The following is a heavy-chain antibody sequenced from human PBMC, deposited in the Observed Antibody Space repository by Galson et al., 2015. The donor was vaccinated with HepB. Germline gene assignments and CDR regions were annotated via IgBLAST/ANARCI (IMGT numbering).Heavy chain of an antibody. CDR2: IRSKANSYAT. CDR1: GFTFSGSA. CDR3: TRSPDPGYYLLGSIDY. Sequence: SLRLSCAASGFTFSGSAMHWVRQASGKGLEWVGRIRSKANSYATAYAASVKGRFTISRDDSKNTAYLQMNSLKTEDTAVYYCTRSPDPGYYLLGSIDYWGQGTLVTVSS. J-gene: IGHJ4*02. D-gene: IGHD2-8*01. V-gene: IGHV3-73*01.